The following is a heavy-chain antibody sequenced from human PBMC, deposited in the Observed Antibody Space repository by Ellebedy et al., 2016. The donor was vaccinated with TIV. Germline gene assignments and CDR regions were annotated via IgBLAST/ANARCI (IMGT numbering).Heavy chain of an antibody. V-gene: IGHV1-3*01. J-gene: IGHJ5*02. Sequence: AASVKVSCKASGYTFTTYAMHWVRQAPGQRLEWMGWINAGNGNTKYSQKFQGRVTITRATSASTAYMELSSLRSEDTAVYYCARLSRVYDSSGYNWFDPWGQGTLVTVSS. CDR1: GYTFTTYA. CDR2: INAGNGNT. CDR3: ARLSRVYDSSGYNWFDP. D-gene: IGHD3-22*01.